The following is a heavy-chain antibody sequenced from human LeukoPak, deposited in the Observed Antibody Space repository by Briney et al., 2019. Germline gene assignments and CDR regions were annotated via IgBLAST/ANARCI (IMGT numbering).Heavy chain of an antibody. CDR2: IYYSGST. D-gene: IGHD2-2*01. J-gene: IGHJ6*02. Sequence: PSETLSLTCTVSGGSVSSYYWSWIRQPPGKGLEWIGYIYYSGSTNYNPSLKSRVTISVDTSKNQSSLKLSSVTAADTAVYYCARGVVPAAMVSGWYYYYGMDVWGQGTTVTVSS. V-gene: IGHV4-59*02. CDR1: GGSVSSYY. CDR3: ARGVVPAAMVSGWYYYYGMDV.